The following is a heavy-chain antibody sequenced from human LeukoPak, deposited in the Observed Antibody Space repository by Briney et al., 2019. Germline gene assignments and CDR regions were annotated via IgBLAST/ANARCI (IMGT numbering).Heavy chain of an antibody. CDR3: ARDCSSTSCYVAV. D-gene: IGHD2-2*01. CDR2: IYTSGST. Sequence: PSETLSLTCTVSGGSISSYYWSWIRQPAGKGLEWIGRIYTSGSTNYNPSLKSRVTMSVDTSKNQFSLKLSSMTAADTAVYYCARDCSSTSCYVAVWGQGTTVTVSS. V-gene: IGHV4-4*07. CDR1: GGSISSYY. J-gene: IGHJ6*02.